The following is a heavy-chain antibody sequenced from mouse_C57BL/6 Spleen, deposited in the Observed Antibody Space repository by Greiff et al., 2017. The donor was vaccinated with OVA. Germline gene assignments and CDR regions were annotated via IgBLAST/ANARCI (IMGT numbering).Heavy chain of an antibody. V-gene: IGHV5-9-1*02. CDR3: TRVNYYGSSYGYFDV. Sequence: EVKVEESGEGLVKPGGSLKLSCAASGFTFSSYAMSWVRQTPEKRLEWVAYISSGGDYIYYADTVKGRFTISRDNARNTLYLQMSSLKSEDTAMYYCTRVNYYGSSYGYFDVWGTGTTVTVSS. D-gene: IGHD1-1*01. CDR1: GFTFSSYA. CDR2: ISSGGDYI. J-gene: IGHJ1*03.